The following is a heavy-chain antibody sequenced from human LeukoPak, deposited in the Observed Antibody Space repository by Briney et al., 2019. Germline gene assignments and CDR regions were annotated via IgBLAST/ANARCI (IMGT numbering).Heavy chain of an antibody. Sequence: PGGSLRLSRAASGFTFSSYWMHWVRQAPGKGLVWVSRINTDGSSTSYADSVKGRFTISRDNAKNTLYLQMNSLRAEDTAVYYCARYDFWSGYATDYWGQGTLVTVSS. D-gene: IGHD3-3*01. CDR2: INTDGSST. V-gene: IGHV3-74*01. CDR3: ARYDFWSGYATDY. J-gene: IGHJ4*02. CDR1: GFTFSSYW.